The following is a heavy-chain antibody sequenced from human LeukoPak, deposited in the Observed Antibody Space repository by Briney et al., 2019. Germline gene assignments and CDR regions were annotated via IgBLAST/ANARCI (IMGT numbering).Heavy chain of an antibody. Sequence: GGSLRLSCAASGFPFSTYNMNWVRQAPGKGLEWVSSISSSSSYIYYADSVKGRFTISRDNAKNSLYLQMNSLGAEDTAVYYCARDPHNTAMVHDYWGQGTLVTVSS. CDR3: ARDPHNTAMVHDY. J-gene: IGHJ4*02. D-gene: IGHD5-18*01. V-gene: IGHV3-21*01. CDR2: ISSSSSYI. CDR1: GFPFSTYN.